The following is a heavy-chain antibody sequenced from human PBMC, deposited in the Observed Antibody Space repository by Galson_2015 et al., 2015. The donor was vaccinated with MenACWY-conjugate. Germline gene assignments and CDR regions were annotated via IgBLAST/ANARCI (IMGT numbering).Heavy chain of an antibody. V-gene: IGHV3-48*04. CDR3: ARDKDWGFDY. Sequence: SLRLSCAASGFTFSSYSVNWVRQAPGKGLQWVSYISSTGDIYYADSVKGRFTISRDNAKNSLYLQMHSLRAEDTAVYHCARDKDWGFDYWGRGTLVTVSS. J-gene: IGHJ4*02. CDR2: ISSTGDI. D-gene: IGHD3/OR15-3a*01. CDR1: GFTFSSYS.